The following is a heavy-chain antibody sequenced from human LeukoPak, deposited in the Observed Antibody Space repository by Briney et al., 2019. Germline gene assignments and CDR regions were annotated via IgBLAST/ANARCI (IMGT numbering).Heavy chain of an antibody. J-gene: IGHJ5*02. D-gene: IGHD3-10*01. CDR2: FDHEDGET. CDR3: ATAHRITMVRANWFDP. CDR1: GYTLTELS. Sequence: ASVKVSCKVSGYTLTELSMHWVRQAPGKGLEWMGGFDHEDGETIYAQKFQGRVTMTEDTSTDTAYMELSSLRSEDTAVYYCATAHRITMVRANWFDPWGQGTLVTVSS. V-gene: IGHV1-24*01.